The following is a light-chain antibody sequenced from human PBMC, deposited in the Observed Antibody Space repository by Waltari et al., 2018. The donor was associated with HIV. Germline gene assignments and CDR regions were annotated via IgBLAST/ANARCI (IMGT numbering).Light chain of an antibody. CDR3: CSYAGASGTV. Sequence: QSALTQPASVSGSPGPSSTIPCTGTSSDVGGYNSVSWYQQLAGEAPKVMIYEVSKRPSGVSNRFSGSKSGNAASLTISGLQAEDEADYYCCSYAGASGTVFGGGTKLTVL. CDR1: SSDVGGYNS. V-gene: IGLV2-23*02. CDR2: EVS. J-gene: IGLJ2*01.